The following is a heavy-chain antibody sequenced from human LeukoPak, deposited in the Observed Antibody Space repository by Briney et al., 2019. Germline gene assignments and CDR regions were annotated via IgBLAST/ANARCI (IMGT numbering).Heavy chain of an antibody. CDR2: ISWNSGSI. Sequence: GGSLRLSCAASGFTFDDYAMHWVRQAPGKGLEWVSGISWNSGSIGYADSVKGRFTISRDNAKNSLYLQMNSLRAEDTAVYYCARDPSWELGDYWGQGTLVTVSS. CDR3: ARDPSWELGDY. J-gene: IGHJ4*02. CDR1: GFTFDDYA. V-gene: IGHV3-9*01. D-gene: IGHD1-26*01.